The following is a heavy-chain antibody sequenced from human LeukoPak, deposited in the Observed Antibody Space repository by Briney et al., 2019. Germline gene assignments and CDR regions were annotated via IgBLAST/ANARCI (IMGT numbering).Heavy chain of an antibody. Sequence: QPGGSLRLSCAASGFTFSNYWMTWVRQAPGKGLEWAANIKQDGTEKYYVDSVKGRFTISRDNAENSLYLQMNSLRAEDTAVYYCMRDTGCPGGTCYSFYDYWGQGTLVTVSS. CDR3: MRDTGCPGGTCYSFYDY. D-gene: IGHD2-15*01. CDR1: GFTFSNYW. V-gene: IGHV3-7*01. J-gene: IGHJ4*02. CDR2: IKQDGTEK.